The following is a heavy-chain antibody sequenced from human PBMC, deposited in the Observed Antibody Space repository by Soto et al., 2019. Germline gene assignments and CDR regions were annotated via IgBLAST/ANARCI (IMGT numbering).Heavy chain of an antibody. CDR1: GGTFSSYA. CDR3: ARVTSSSTWAGVDY. Sequence: SVKVSCKXSGGTFSSYAISWVRQAPGQGLEWMGGIIPIFGTANYAQKFQGRVTITADESTSTAYMELSSLRSEDTVVYYCARVTSSSTWAGVDYWGQGTLVTVSS. V-gene: IGHV1-69*13. CDR2: IIPIFGTA. D-gene: IGHD6-6*01. J-gene: IGHJ4*02.